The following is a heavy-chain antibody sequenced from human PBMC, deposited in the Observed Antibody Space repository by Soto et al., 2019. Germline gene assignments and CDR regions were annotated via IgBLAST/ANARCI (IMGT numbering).Heavy chain of an antibody. V-gene: IGHV3-21*01. Sequence: EVQLVESGGGLVKPGGSLRLSCAASGFTFSSYSMNWVRQAPGKGLEWVSSISSSSSYIYYADSVKGRFTISRDNDKISLYLQMNSLRAEDTAVYYCASTEDTIFQYYGMDVWGQGTTVTVSS. CDR1: GFTFSSYS. CDR2: ISSSSSYI. D-gene: IGHD3-3*01. CDR3: ASTEDTIFQYYGMDV. J-gene: IGHJ6*02.